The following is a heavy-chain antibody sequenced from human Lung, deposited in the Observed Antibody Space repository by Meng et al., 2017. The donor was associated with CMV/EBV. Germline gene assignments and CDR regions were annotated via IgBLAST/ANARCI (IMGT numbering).Heavy chain of an antibody. J-gene: IGHJ6*02. CDR1: GFTFSSYA. D-gene: IGHD3-22*01. CDR2: IRFDGTNK. V-gene: IGHV3-30*02. CDR3: AKRGDSSGTYAMDV. Sequence: GGSXRLXCAASGFTFSSYAMHWVRQAPGKGLEWVANIRFDGTNKYHADSVKGRFTISRDNSKNTLYLQMNSLRAEDKAVYYCAKRGDSSGTYAMDVWGQGNXVTVSS.